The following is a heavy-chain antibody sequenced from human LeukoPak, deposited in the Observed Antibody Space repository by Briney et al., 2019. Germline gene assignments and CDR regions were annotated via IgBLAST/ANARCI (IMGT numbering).Heavy chain of an antibody. CDR2: IYHSGST. CDR1: GGSFTGYY. D-gene: IGHD3-9*01. V-gene: IGHV4-34*01. CDR3: ARGWAGHDILTGYPRTYYLDY. Sequence: NPSETLSLTCAVYGGSFTGYYWSWIRQSPGKGLEWIGEIYHSGSTNYNPSLRSRVTVSLDRSDNQFSLKLNSVTAADTAVYYCARGWAGHDILTGYPRTYYLDYWGQGILVTVSS. J-gene: IGHJ4*02.